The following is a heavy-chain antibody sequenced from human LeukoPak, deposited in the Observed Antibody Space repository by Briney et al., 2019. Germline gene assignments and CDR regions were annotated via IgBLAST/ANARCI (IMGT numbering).Heavy chain of an antibody. CDR2: MNPTSGNT. CDR1: GYTFTSYD. V-gene: IGHV1-8*01. CDR3: TRMRGYTYGYWYLDL. J-gene: IGHJ2*01. D-gene: IGHD5-18*01. Sequence: ASVKVSCKAAGYTFTSYDINWVRQAPGQGLEWMGWMNPTSGNTGYAQKFQGRVTMTRDASIATAYMELSSLTSEDTALYYCTRMRGYTYGYWYLDLWDRGTPVTVSS.